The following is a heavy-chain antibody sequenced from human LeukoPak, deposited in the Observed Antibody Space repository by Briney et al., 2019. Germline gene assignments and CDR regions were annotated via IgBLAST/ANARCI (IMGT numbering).Heavy chain of an antibody. CDR3: AKDADFGVVITSNFDY. CDR2: ISGSGGST. V-gene: IGHV3-23*01. Sequence: GGSLRLSCAASGFTFSSYVMSWVRQAPGKGLEWVSAISGSGGSTYYADSVKGRFTISRDNSKNTLYLQMNSLRAEDTAVYYCAKDADFGVVITSNFDYWGQGTLVTVSS. J-gene: IGHJ4*02. CDR1: GFTFSSYV. D-gene: IGHD3-3*01.